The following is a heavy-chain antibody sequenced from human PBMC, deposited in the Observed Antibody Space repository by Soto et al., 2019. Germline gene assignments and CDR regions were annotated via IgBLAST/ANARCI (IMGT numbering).Heavy chain of an antibody. D-gene: IGHD3-3*01. CDR3: ARGPLSFYDFWSGYGGGIWFDP. CDR1: GYTFTSYD. CDR2: MNPNSGNT. J-gene: IGHJ5*02. Sequence: GSVKVSCKASGYTFTSYDINWVRQATGQGLEWMGWMNPNSGNTGYAQKFQGRVTMTRNTSISTAYMELSSLRSEDTAVYYCARGPLSFYDFWSGYGGGIWFDPWGQGTLVTVSS. V-gene: IGHV1-8*01.